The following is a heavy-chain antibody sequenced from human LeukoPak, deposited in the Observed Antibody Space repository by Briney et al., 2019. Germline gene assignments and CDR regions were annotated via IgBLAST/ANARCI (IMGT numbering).Heavy chain of an antibody. D-gene: IGHD3-10*01. CDR2: TSDSGTTT. J-gene: IGHJ6*02. CDR3: AKGGSGFGFYYGMDV. CDR1: EFTFSSFA. V-gene: IGHV3-23*01. Sequence: PGGSLRLFCAASEFTFSSFAMNWVRQAPGKGLQWVSGTSDSGTTTYYADSVKGRFTMSRDNSKKTLFLQMDSLRAEDTAVYYCAKGGSGFGFYYGMDVWGQGTTVTVSS.